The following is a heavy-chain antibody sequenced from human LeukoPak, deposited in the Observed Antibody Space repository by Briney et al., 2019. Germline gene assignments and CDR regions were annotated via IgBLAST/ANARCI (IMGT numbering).Heavy chain of an antibody. J-gene: IGHJ4*02. CDR1: GGSISSGSYY. Sequence: PSETLSLTCTVSGGSISSGSYYWSWIRQPAGKGLEWIGSIYYSGSTYNNPSLKSRVTISIDTSKNQFSLNLSSVTAADTAVYYCTRELSGSQDSWGQGTLVTVSS. CDR3: TRELSGSQDS. D-gene: IGHD3-22*01. CDR2: IYYSGST. V-gene: IGHV4-61*10.